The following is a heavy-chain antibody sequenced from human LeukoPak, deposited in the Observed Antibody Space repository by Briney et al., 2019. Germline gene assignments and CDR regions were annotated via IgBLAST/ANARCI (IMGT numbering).Heavy chain of an antibody. D-gene: IGHD1-26*01. Sequence: ASVKVSCKASGYTFTSYGFSWVRQAPGQGLEWMGWISAYNGNTNYAQKLQGRVTMTTDTSTSTAYMELRSLRSDDTAVYYCARSPDSGSFVNWFDPWGQGTLVTVS. J-gene: IGHJ5*02. CDR1: GYTFTSYG. CDR2: ISAYNGNT. V-gene: IGHV1-18*01. CDR3: ARSPDSGSFVNWFDP.